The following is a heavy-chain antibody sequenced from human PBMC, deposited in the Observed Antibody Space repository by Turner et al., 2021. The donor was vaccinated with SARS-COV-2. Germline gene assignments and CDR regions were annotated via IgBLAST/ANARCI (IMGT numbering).Heavy chain of an antibody. CDR2: ISAYNGNT. Sequence: VQLVQAGAGVRQPGASVKVPCKASGYTFTSYGISWVRQAPGEGLEWMGWISAYNGNTNYAQKLQGRVTMTTDTSTSTAYMELRSLRSDDTAVYYCARDGLEAATDYCDYWGQGTLVTVSS. V-gene: IGHV1-18*01. D-gene: IGHD2-15*01. J-gene: IGHJ4*02. CDR3: ARDGLEAATDYCDY. CDR1: GYTFTSYG.